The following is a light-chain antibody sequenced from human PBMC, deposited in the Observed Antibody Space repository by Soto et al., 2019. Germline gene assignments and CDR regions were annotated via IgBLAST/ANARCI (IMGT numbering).Light chain of an antibody. CDR1: QSVSSY. CDR3: QQRSNWL. CDR2: DAS. Sequence: EIVLTQSPATLSLSPGERATLSCRASQSVSSYLAWYQQKPGQAPRLLIYDASSSATGIPARFSGSGSGTDFTLTISSLEPEAFAVYYCQQRSNWLFGGGTKVEIK. J-gene: IGKJ4*01. V-gene: IGKV3-11*01.